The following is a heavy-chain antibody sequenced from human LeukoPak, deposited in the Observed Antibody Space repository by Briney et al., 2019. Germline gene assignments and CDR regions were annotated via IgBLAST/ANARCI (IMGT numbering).Heavy chain of an antibody. Sequence: GRSLRLSCAASGFIFDTYGMLWVRQAPGKGLEWVAVIAYDGSNKVYADSVKSRFTISRDNSKNTLYLQMNSLRGEDTAVYYCAKEKAIATINYGLDVWGQGTTVTVSS. J-gene: IGHJ6*02. D-gene: IGHD1-1*01. CDR2: IAYDGSNK. CDR1: GFIFDTYG. CDR3: AKEKAIATINYGLDV. V-gene: IGHV3-30*18.